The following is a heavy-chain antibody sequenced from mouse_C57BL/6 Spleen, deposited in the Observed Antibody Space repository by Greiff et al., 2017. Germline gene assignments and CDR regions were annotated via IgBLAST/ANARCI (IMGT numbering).Heavy chain of an antibody. CDR3: TREVGYYGSSLYYFDY. CDR2: IDPETGGT. J-gene: IGHJ2*01. CDR1: GYTFTDYE. D-gene: IGHD1-1*01. V-gene: IGHV1-15*01. Sequence: VKLQQSGAELVRPGASVTLSCKASGYTFTDYEMHWVKQTPVHGLEWIGAIDPETGGTAYNQKFKGKAILTADKSSSTAYMELRSLTSEDSAVYYCTREVGYYGSSLYYFDYGGQGTTLTVSS.